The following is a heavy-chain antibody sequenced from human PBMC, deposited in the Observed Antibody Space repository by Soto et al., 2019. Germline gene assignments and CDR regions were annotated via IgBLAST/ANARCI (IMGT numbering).Heavy chain of an antibody. D-gene: IGHD4-17*01. CDR1: GFSFSSYN. CDR2: ISTSGSYI. J-gene: IGHJ3*02. V-gene: IGHV3-21*06. Sequence: EVQLVESGGGLVKPEESLRLSCAASGFSFSSYNMKWVRQAPGKGLEWVSSISTSGSYIFYAGSVRGRFTIFRDDAKNSLNLQMNSLRVEDTAVYYCATIGDRDGFDIWGQGTTVIVSS. CDR3: ATIGDRDGFDI.